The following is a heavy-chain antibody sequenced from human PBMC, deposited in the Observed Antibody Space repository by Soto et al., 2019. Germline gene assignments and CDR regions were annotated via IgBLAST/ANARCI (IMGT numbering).Heavy chain of an antibody. D-gene: IGHD3-3*01. J-gene: IGHJ4*02. CDR2: IYPGDSDT. V-gene: IGHV5-51*01. CDR3: ARVNYVFGGVFLFLDY. CDR1: GYSFTSYW. Sequence: RGESLKISCRGSGYSFTSYWIGWVRQMPGKGLEWMGIIYPGDSDTRYSPSFQGQVTISADKSISTAYLQWSSLKASDTAMYYYARVNYVFGGVFLFLDYGGKGTWVPVPS.